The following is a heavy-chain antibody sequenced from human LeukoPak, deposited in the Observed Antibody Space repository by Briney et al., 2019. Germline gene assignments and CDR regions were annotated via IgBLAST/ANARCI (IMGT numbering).Heavy chain of an antibody. CDR3: AKEDILHFDY. CDR2: MNPNSGNA. J-gene: IGHJ4*02. CDR1: GYTFTSYD. V-gene: IGHV1-8*01. Sequence: ASVKVSCKASGYTFTSYDINWVRQATGQGLEWMGWMNPNSGNADFAQKFQGRVTITRNTSINTAYMELSSLRFDDTAVYYCAKEDILHFDYWGQGTLVTVSS.